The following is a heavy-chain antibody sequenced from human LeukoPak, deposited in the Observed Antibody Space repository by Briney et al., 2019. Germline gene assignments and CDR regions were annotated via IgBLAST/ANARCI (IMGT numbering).Heavy chain of an antibody. CDR3: ASPYFHDAFDI. J-gene: IGHJ3*02. CDR1: GFTLSNYA. V-gene: IGHV3-23*01. CDR2: LGISGGYT. Sequence: GGSLRLSCVASGFTLSNYAMSWVRQAPGKGLEWVSSLGISGGYTCYAGSVKGRFTISRDSSKNTLYLQMNSLRAEDTAVYYCASPYFHDAFDIWGQGTMVTVSS. D-gene: IGHD2/OR15-2a*01.